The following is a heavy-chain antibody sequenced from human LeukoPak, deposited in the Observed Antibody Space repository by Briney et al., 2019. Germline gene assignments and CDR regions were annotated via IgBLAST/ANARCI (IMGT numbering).Heavy chain of an antibody. CDR2: IYSGGRT. V-gene: IGHV3-53*01. CDR1: GFTFSDYA. CDR3: ARDRGNYDY. D-gene: IGHD4-11*01. J-gene: IGHJ4*02. Sequence: PGGSLRLSCAASGFTFSDYAMSWVRQAPGKGLEWVSVIYSGGRTYYANSVKGRFTISRDNSKNTLYLQMNSLRAEDTAVYYCARDRGNYDYWGQGTLVTVSS.